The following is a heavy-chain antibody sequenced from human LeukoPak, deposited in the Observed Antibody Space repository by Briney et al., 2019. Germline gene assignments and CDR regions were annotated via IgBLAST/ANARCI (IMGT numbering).Heavy chain of an antibody. V-gene: IGHV3-21*01. J-gene: IGHJ4*02. D-gene: IGHD1-20*01. CDR3: ARDDNWNDKDFDL. CDR2: IYIMMVDI. CDR1: GFTFSFYM. Sequence: NPRGSLRLSCTASGFTFSFYMMNWVRQAPGKGLEWVSSIYIMMVDIYYADSLKGRFTVSRDNAQSALSLQMNNLTAEDTAVYYCARDDNWNDKDFDLWGQGNLVNV.